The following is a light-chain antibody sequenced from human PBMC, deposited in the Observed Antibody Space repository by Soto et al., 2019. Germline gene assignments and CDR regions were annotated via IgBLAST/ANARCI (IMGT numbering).Light chain of an antibody. J-gene: IGLJ1*01. CDR2: EVS. CDR3: TSYRSSSTLYV. CDR1: SSDVGGYNY. Sequence: QLVLTQPVSVSGSRGQSITISCTGTSSDVGGYNYVSWYQQHPGKAPKLMIYEVSTRPSEISNRFSASKSGNTASLTISGLQAEDEAEYYCTSYRSSSTLYVFGSGTKVTVL. V-gene: IGLV2-14*01.